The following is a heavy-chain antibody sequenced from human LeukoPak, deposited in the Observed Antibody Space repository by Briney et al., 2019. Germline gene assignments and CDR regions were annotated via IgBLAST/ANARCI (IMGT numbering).Heavy chain of an antibody. CDR1: RYSFTSYW. CDR2: IYPGNSDA. J-gene: IGHJ4*02. V-gene: IGHV5-51*01. D-gene: IGHD3-22*01. CDR3: ARHLRSSYDSSGYMPPGFDY. Sequence: GESLKISCKGSRYSFTSYWIGWVRQVPGKGLEWMGIIYPGNSDARYSPSFQGQVTISADKSISTAYLQWSSLKALDTAMYYCARHLRSSYDSSGYMPPGFDYWGQGTLVTVSS.